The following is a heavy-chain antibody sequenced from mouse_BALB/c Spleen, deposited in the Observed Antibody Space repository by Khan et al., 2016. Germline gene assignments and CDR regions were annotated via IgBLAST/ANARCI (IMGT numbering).Heavy chain of an antibody. CDR3: ASHYYGSRGNYFDY. CDR1: GYSLRNYG. V-gene: IGHV9-1*02. D-gene: IGHD1-1*01. J-gene: IGHJ2*01. Sequence: QIQLVQSGPELKKPGETVKISCKASGYSLRNYGMNWVKQAPGKGLKWMGWINTYTGEPTYDDDFKGRFAFSLETSANTAYLQINNLKNEDMATYFCASHYYGSRGNYFDYWGQGTTLTVSS. CDR2: INTYTGEP.